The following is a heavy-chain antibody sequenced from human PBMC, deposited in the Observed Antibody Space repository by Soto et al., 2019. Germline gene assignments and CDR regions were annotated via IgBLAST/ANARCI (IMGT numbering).Heavy chain of an antibody. CDR1: GYTFTSYY. V-gene: IGHV1-46*01. J-gene: IGHJ6*02. CDR3: ARDGGVGYCSGGSCLPADYYYGMDV. D-gene: IGHD2-15*01. CDR2: INPSGGST. Sequence: QVQLVQSGAEVKKPGASVKVSCKASGYTFTSYYMHWVRQAPGQGLEWMGIINPSGGSTSYAQKFQGRGTMTRDTSTSTVYMELSRLRSEDTAVYYCARDGGVGYCSGGSCLPADYYYGMDVWGQGTTVTVSS.